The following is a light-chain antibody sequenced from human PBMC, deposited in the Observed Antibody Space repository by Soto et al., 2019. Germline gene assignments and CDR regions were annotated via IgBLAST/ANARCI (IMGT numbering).Light chain of an antibody. CDR1: QTISTY. J-gene: IGKJ5*01. Sequence: DIQMTQSPSSXSASVGDSVTFTCRTSQTISTYLNWYQKKPGKAPALLIYAASTVLSGVPSRFSGSGSGTNFSLTLTSLHPDDFASYYCQQTFSTPHTFGQGTRLEIK. V-gene: IGKV1-39*01. CDR2: AAS. CDR3: QQTFSTPHT.